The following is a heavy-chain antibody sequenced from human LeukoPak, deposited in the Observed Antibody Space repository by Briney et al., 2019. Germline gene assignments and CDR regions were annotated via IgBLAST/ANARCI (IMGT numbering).Heavy chain of an antibody. CDR2: IIPIFGTA. V-gene: IGHV1-69*05. D-gene: IGHD2-15*01. J-gene: IGHJ4*02. Sequence: ASVKVSCKASGGTFSSYAISWVRQAPGQGLEWMGGIIPIFGTANYAQKFQGRVTMTRDTSTSTVYMELSSLRSEDTAVYYCARGYCSGGSCYTFDYWGQGTLVTVSS. CDR3: ARGYCSGGSCYTFDY. CDR1: GGTFSSYA.